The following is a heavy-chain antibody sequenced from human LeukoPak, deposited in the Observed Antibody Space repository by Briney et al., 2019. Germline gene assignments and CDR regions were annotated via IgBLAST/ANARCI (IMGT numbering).Heavy chain of an antibody. CDR1: GYTFSRYY. CDR3: ARWGASGLALIYYYGMDV. CDR2: INPSGGST. D-gene: IGHD3/OR15-3a*01. V-gene: IGHV1-46*01. Sequence: GASVKVSCKASGYTFSRYYMHWVRQAPGQGPEWMGIINPSGGSTSYAQKFQGRVTMTRDTSTRIVYMELSSLRSEDTAVYYCARWGASGLALIYYYGMDVWGQGTTVTVSS. J-gene: IGHJ6*02.